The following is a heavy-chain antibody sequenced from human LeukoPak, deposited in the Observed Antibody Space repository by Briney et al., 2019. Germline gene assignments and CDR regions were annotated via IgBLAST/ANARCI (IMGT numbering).Heavy chain of an antibody. V-gene: IGHV3-23*01. Sequence: PGGSLRLSCAASGFTFSNYSMNWVRQAPGKGLEWVSDISASGGSTYYADSVKGRFTISRDNSKNTLYLQMNSLRAEDTAVYYCAKGTRKLRPTAFDIWGQGTMVTVSS. D-gene: IGHD1-7*01. CDR1: GFTFSNYS. J-gene: IGHJ3*02. CDR3: AKGTRKLRPTAFDI. CDR2: ISASGGST.